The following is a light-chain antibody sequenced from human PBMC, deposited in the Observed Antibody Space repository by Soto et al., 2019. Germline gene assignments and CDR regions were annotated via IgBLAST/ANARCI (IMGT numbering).Light chain of an antibody. CDR2: DVS. J-gene: IGLJ1*01. Sequence: SSLTQPASVYGSPGQWIAISCPRTSSDVGGYNYVSWYQQYPGKAPKLMIYDVSNRPSGVSNRFSGSKSGNTASLTISGLQAEDEADYYCSSYISSSTLVFGTGTKVTVL. CDR1: SSDVGGYNY. CDR3: SSYISSSTLV. V-gene: IGLV2-14*01.